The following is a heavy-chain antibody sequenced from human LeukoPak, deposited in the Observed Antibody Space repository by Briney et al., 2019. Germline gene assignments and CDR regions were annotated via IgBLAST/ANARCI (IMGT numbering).Heavy chain of an antibody. Sequence: PSETLSLTCTVSGGSISSSSYYWGWIRQPPGKGLEWIGSIYYSGSTYYNPSLKSRVTISVDTSKNQFSLKLSSVTAADTAVYYCARHVPRLVPRGYYYYMDVWGKGTTVTVSS. D-gene: IGHD6-6*01. J-gene: IGHJ6*03. CDR2: IYYSGST. CDR1: GGSISSSSYY. CDR3: ARHVPRLVPRGYYYYMDV. V-gene: IGHV4-39*01.